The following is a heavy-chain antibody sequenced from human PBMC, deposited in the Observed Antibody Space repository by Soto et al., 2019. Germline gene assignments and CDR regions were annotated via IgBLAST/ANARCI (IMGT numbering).Heavy chain of an antibody. Sequence: GGSLRLSCAASGFTFSSYAMSWVRQAPGKGLEWVSAISGSGGSTYYANSVKGRFTISRDNSKNTLYLQMGSLRVEDMAVYYCARERTTVTPSAQYNWFDPWGQGTLVTVS. J-gene: IGHJ5*02. CDR2: ISGSGGST. V-gene: IGHV3-64*01. D-gene: IGHD4-4*01. CDR1: GFTFSSYA. CDR3: ARERTTVTPSAQYNWFDP.